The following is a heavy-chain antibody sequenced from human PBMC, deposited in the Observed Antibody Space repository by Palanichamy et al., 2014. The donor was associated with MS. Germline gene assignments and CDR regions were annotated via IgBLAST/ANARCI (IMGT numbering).Heavy chain of an antibody. CDR2: MSYDGSNK. J-gene: IGHJ4*02. Sequence: QVQLVEVWGRRGPAWKSLRLSCVASGFTFSSHAMHWVRQAPGKGLEWVAVMSYDGSNKYYAEPVKGRFTISRDNSKNTLYLQMNSLRAEDTALYYCARTITGLSSEDYWGQGTLVTVSS. CDR3: ARTITGLSSEDY. CDR1: GFTFSSHA. V-gene: IGHV3-30-3*01. D-gene: IGHD6-19*01.